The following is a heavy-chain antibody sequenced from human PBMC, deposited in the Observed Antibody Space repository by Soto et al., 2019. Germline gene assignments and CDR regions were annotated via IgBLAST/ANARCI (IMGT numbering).Heavy chain of an antibody. CDR1: GYSISSGLY. CDR2: IYHSGNA. CDR3: ARHYSSSSGWFDP. J-gene: IGHJ5*02. Sequence: WETLSLTCAVSGYSISSGLYWGWIRQPPGKGLEWIGSIYHSGNAYYSPSIRSRVTISVDTSKNQFSLKVNSATAADTAIYYCARHYSSSSGWFDPWGQGTLLTVSS. V-gene: IGHV4-38-2*01. D-gene: IGHD6-6*01.